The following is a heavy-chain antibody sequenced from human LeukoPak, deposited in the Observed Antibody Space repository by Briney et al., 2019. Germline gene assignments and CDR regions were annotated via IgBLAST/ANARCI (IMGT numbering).Heavy chain of an antibody. CDR1: GFTFSTHA. D-gene: IGHD5-24*01. Sequence: GGSLRLFCAASGFTFSTHAMHWVRQAPAKGLEWVAMIWFDGKNTHYVDSVKGRFTISKDSARNTLYLQMNTLRVEDTAVYYCARAQDTYNSLYFDYWGQGALVTVPS. CDR2: IWFDGKNT. V-gene: IGHV3-33*01. J-gene: IGHJ4*02. CDR3: ARAQDTYNSLYFDY.